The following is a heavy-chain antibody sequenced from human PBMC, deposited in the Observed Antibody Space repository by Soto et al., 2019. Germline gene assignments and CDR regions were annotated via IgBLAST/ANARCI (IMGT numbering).Heavy chain of an antibody. J-gene: IGHJ6*03. CDR2: IIPILGIA. D-gene: IGHD1-26*01. CDR3: ARVQWEQLGSYYYYYYMDV. Sequence: SVKVSCKASGGTFSSYTISWVRQAPGQGLEWMGRIIPILGIANYAQKFQGRVTITADKSTSTAYMELSSPRSEDTAVYYRARVQWEQLGSYYYYYYMDVWGKGTTVTVSS. CDR1: GGTFSSYT. V-gene: IGHV1-69*02.